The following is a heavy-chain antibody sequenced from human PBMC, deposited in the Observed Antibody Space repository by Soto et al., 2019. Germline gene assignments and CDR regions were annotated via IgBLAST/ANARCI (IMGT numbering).Heavy chain of an antibody. CDR3: AREGGSETLQPSYNWFDT. D-gene: IGHD6-25*01. V-gene: IGHV1-2*02. Sequence: ASVKVSCKATGYSFTRHDINWLRQAAGQGLEWMGWINANNGGAGSAQQFQGRVTVTRDTSITTVYMELSNLRSDDTAVYYCAREGGSETLQPSYNWFDTWGQGTLVTVSS. CDR2: INANNGGA. CDR1: GYSFTRHD. J-gene: IGHJ5*02.